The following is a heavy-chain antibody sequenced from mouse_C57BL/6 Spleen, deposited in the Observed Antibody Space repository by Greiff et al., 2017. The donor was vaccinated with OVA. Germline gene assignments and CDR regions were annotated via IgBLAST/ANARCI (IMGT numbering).Heavy chain of an antibody. Sequence: EVQLQQSGPELVKPGASVKISCKASGYTFTDYYMNWVKQSHGKSLEWIGDINPNNGGTSYNQKFKGKATLTVDKSSSTAYMELRSLTSEDSAVYYCARGLYYYGSSFYWYFDVWGTGTTVTVSS. J-gene: IGHJ1*03. D-gene: IGHD1-1*01. V-gene: IGHV1-26*01. CDR1: GYTFTDYY. CDR3: ARGLYYYGSSFYWYFDV. CDR2: INPNNGGT.